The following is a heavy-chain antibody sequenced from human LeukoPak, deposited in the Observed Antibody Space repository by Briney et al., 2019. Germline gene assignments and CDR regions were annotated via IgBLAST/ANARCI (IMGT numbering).Heavy chain of an antibody. Sequence: ASVKVSCKASGYTFTSYGISWVRQAPGQGLEWMGWISAYNGNTNYAQELQGRVTMTTDTSTSTAYMELRSLRSDDTAVYYCARVRFLEWFLSVCWFDPWGQGTLVTVSS. CDR2: ISAYNGNT. CDR3: ARVRFLEWFLSVCWFDP. D-gene: IGHD3-3*01. CDR1: GYTFTSYG. J-gene: IGHJ5*02. V-gene: IGHV1-18*01.